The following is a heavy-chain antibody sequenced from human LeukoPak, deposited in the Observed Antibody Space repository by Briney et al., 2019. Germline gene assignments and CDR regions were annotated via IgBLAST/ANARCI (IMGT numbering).Heavy chain of an antibody. D-gene: IGHD6-19*01. CDR3: ARASTDNAGWHRGSFDY. J-gene: IGHJ4*02. CDR2: IDPSDSYT. Sequence: GESLKISCKGSGYSFTSYWISWVRQMPGKGLEWMGRIDPSDSYTNYSPSFQGHVTISADRSLSTAYLQWSSLKASDTAMYYCARASTDNAGWHRGSFDYWGQGTLVTVSS. CDR1: GYSFTSYW. V-gene: IGHV5-10-1*01.